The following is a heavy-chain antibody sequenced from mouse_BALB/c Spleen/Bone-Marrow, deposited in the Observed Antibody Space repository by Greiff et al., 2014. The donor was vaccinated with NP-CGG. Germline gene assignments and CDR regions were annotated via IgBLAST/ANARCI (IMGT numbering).Heavy chain of an antibody. CDR3: ARDDGFAY. Sequence: QVQLKASGAELVRPGSSVKISCKASGYAFSSYWMNWVKQRPGQGLEWIGQIYPGDGDTNYNGKFKGKATLTADKSSSTAYMQLSSLTSEDSAVYFWARDDGFAYWGQGTLVTVSA. D-gene: IGHD2-12*01. J-gene: IGHJ3*01. CDR1: GYAFSSYW. CDR2: IYPGDGDT. V-gene: IGHV1-80*01.